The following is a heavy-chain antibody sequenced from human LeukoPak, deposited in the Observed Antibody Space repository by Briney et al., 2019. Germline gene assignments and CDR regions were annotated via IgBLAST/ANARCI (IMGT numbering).Heavy chain of an antibody. CDR3: ARQQQMLSGGTPLGGLDV. V-gene: IGHV4-39*01. CDR2: ISYRGST. D-gene: IGHD6-13*01. CDR1: GGSISSSSYY. Sequence: PSETLSLTCTVSGGSISSSSYYWGWIRQPPGKGLEWIGSISYRGSTYNNPSLKSRVTISVDTSKNQFSLKLSSVTAADTALYYCARQQQMLSGGTPLGGLDVWGQGTTVTVSS. J-gene: IGHJ6*02.